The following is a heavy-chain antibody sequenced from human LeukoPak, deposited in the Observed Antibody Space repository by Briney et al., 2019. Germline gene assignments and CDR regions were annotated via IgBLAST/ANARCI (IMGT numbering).Heavy chain of an antibody. CDR2: ISSGSSTT. CDR3: ASPPSSGWYVY. V-gene: IGHV3-48*01. D-gene: IGHD6-19*01. CDR1: GLTFSNYD. J-gene: IGHJ4*02. Sequence: EGSLRLSCVVSGLTFSNYDMNWVRQAPGKGLEWISYISSGSSTTYYADSVRGRFTISRDNARNSLYLQMNSLRAEDTAVYYCASPPSSGWYVYWGQGTLVTVSS.